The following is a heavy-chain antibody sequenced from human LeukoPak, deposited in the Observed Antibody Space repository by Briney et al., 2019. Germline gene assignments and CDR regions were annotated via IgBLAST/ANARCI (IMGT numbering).Heavy chain of an antibody. CDR1: GFTFKSYE. D-gene: IGHD4-23*01. Sequence: GGSLRLSCAASGFTFKSYEMNWVRQAPGKGLEWVSYISSSGTTIYYADSVKGRFTISRDNAKNSLYLQMNSLRVEDTAIYYCARDRYGGENYWGQGVLVTVSS. V-gene: IGHV3-48*03. CDR3: ARDRYGGENY. CDR2: ISSSGTTI. J-gene: IGHJ4*02.